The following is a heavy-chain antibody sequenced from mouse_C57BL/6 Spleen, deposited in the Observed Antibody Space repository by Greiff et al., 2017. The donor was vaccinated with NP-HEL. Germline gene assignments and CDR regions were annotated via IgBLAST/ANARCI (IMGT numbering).Heavy chain of an antibody. CDR1: GYSFTDYN. V-gene: IGHV1-39*01. J-gene: IGHJ4*01. D-gene: IGHD1-1*01. CDR3: SRPNYYGSSYAYAMDY. CDR2: INPNYGTT. Sequence: VQLQQSGPELVKPGASVKISCKASGYSFTDYNMNWVKQSNGKSLEWIGVINPNYGTTSYNQKFKGKATLTVDQSSSTAYMQLNSLTSEDSAVYYGSRPNYYGSSYAYAMDYWGQGTSVTVSS.